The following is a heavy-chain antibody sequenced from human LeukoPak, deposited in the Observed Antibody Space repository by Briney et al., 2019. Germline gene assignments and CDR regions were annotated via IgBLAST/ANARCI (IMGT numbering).Heavy chain of an antibody. CDR3: ARDSNSFPNYFDF. V-gene: IGHV3-53*01. Sequence: GGSLRLSCAASGFSVSSNYMGWVRQAPGGGLEWVSLIYSAGDTFYSDSVKGRFTISRDSSKNTLYLQMNSLRTEDTAIYYCARDSNSFPNYFDFWGQGTLVTVSS. J-gene: IGHJ4*02. CDR1: GFSVSSNY. D-gene: IGHD2-21*01. CDR2: IYSAGDT.